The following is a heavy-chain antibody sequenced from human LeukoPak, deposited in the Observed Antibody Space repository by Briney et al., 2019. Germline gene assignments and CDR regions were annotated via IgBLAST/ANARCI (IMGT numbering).Heavy chain of an antibody. CDR3: AELGITMIGGV. CDR2: ISSSGITI. Sequence: GGSLRLSCAASGFTFSSYEMNWVRQAPGEGREWVSYISSSGITIYYADSVKGRFNISRDNAKNSLYLQMNSLRAEDTAVYYCAELGITMIGGVWGKGTTVTISS. J-gene: IGHJ6*04. CDR1: GFTFSSYE. V-gene: IGHV3-48*03. D-gene: IGHD3-10*02.